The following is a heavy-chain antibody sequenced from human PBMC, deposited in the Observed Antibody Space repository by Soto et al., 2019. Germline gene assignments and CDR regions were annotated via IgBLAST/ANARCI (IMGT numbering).Heavy chain of an antibody. Sequence: GGSLRLSCAASGFPFSTYWMTWVRQGPGKGPEWVATMAQEGSGRYYVDSVQGRFTLSRDNARNTLYLQMNSLRAEDPAVYYGARQNWGSYESRDQGTLFTVSS. V-gene: IGHV3-7*01. D-gene: IGHD7-27*01. J-gene: IGHJ4*02. CDR1: GFPFSTYW. CDR2: MAQEGSGR. CDR3: ARQNWGSYES.